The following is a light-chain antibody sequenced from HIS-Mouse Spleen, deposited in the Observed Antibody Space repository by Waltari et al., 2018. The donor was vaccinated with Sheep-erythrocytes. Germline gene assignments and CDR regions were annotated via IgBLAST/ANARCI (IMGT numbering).Light chain of an antibody. Sequence: QSALTQPASVSGSPGQSITISCTGTSSDVGSYNLVSWYQQHPGKAPKLMIYEGSKRPSGVSNRFSGSKSGNTASLTISGLQAGDEADYYCCSYAGSSTWVFGGGTK. CDR1: SSDVGSYNL. CDR3: CSYAGSSTWV. J-gene: IGLJ3*02. V-gene: IGLV2-23*01. CDR2: EGS.